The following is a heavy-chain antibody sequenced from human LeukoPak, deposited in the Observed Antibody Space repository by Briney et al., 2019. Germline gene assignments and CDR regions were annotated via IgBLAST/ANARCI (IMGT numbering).Heavy chain of an antibody. V-gene: IGHV3-48*04. J-gene: IGHJ6*03. CDR1: EFTFSSYS. D-gene: IGHD1-7*01. Sequence: PGRSLRLSCAASEFTFSSYSMNWVRRAPGKGLEWVSYISSDGSTIYYADSVKGRLTISRDNAKNSLYLQMNSLRAEDTAVYYCARGDNWNSYYYYYMDVWDKGTTVTVSS. CDR3: ARGDNWNSYYYYYMDV. CDR2: ISSDGSTI.